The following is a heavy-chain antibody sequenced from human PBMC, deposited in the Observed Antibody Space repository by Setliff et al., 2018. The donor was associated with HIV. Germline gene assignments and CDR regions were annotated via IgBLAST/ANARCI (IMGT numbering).Heavy chain of an antibody. D-gene: IGHD1-26*01. J-gene: IGHJ6*02. Sequence: ASVKVSCKSSGYTFTSYGISWVRQAPGQGLEWMGWISVYNGNTNYAQKLQGRVTMTTDTSTSTAYMELRSLRSDDTAVYYCAREGIVGATLRYYYYAMDVWGQGTTVTVSS. CDR1: GYTFTSYG. V-gene: IGHV1-18*01. CDR3: AREGIVGATLRYYYYAMDV. CDR2: ISVYNGNT.